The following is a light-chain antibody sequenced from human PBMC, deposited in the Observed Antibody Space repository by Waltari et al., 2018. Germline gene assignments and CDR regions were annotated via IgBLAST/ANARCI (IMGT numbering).Light chain of an antibody. Sequence: QSVLTQPPAASGTPGQRVTISCSGRSSNIGSNSVYWYQQLPGTAPKILIYRNNQRPSGVPDRFSGSKSGTSASLAISGLRSEDEADYYCAAWDDSLSGPVFGGGTKLTVL. CDR2: RNN. CDR3: AAWDDSLSGPV. J-gene: IGLJ2*01. V-gene: IGLV1-47*01. CDR1: SSNIGSNS.